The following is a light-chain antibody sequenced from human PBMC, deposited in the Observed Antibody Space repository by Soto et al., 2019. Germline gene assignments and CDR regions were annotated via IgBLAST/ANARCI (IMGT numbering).Light chain of an antibody. CDR1: QGISNY. Sequence: DIQLTQSPSFLSASVGDRVTITCRASQGISNYLVWYQQKPGKAPQPLISAASTLESGVPSRFSGSGSGTELTLTISSLQPEDFATYYCQQRNSYPLTFGPGTNVDIK. CDR3: QQRNSYPLT. V-gene: IGKV1-9*01. J-gene: IGKJ3*01. CDR2: AAS.